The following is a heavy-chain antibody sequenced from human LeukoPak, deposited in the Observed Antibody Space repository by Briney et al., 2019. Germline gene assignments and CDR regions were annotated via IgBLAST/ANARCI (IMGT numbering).Heavy chain of an antibody. J-gene: IGHJ4*02. CDR2: MYHRGTS. CDR1: GYSITSGFY. Sequence: KPSETLSLTCTVSGYSITSGFYWGWIRQSPGKGLEWIGSMYHRGTSSYNPSLKSRVTISVDTSKNQFSLKLNSVTAADTAVYYCARGSPYYDVLTGYLDYWGQGTLVTVSS. D-gene: IGHD3-9*01. V-gene: IGHV4-38-2*02. CDR3: ARGSPYYDVLTGYLDY.